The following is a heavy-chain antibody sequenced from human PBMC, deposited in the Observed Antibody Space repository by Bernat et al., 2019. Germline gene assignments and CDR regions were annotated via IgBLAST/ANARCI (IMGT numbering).Heavy chain of an antibody. Sequence: VQLVESGGGVVQPGRSLRLSCAASGFTFSSYAMHWVRQAPGKGLEWVAVISYDGSNKYYADSVKGRFTISRDNSKNTLYLQMNSLRAEDTAVYYCARGGGLDWGVTNFDYWGQGTLVTVSS. D-gene: IGHD3-9*01. CDR3: ARGGGLDWGVTNFDY. CDR1: GFTFSSYA. V-gene: IGHV3-30*07. J-gene: IGHJ4*02. CDR2: ISYDGSNK.